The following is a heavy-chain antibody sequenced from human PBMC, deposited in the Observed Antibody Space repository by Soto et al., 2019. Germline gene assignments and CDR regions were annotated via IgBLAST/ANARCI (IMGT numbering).Heavy chain of an antibody. CDR2: ISYDGSNK. J-gene: IGHJ4*02. Sequence: QVQLVESGGGVVQPGRSLRLSCAASGFTVSSYAMHWVRQAPGKGLEWVAVISYDGSNKYYADSVKSRFTIPRDNSKNTLYLQMNSLRAEDTAVYYCARDREGGWLVISHDFEYWGQGTLVTVSS. CDR3: ARDREGGWLVISHDFEY. D-gene: IGHD6-19*01. CDR1: GFTVSSYA. V-gene: IGHV3-30-3*01.